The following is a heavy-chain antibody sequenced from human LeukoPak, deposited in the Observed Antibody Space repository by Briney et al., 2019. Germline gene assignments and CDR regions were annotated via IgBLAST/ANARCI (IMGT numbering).Heavy chain of an antibody. CDR3: ARDPGARNYFDF. Sequence: GGSLRLSCAASGFTVSRKYMSWVRQVPGKGLEWASVIYDDGNTHYAASVKGRFTISRDNSNNTLYLQMNSLRIEDTAVYYCARDPGARNYFDFWGQGTLVTVSS. J-gene: IGHJ4*02. V-gene: IGHV3-53*01. D-gene: IGHD3-10*01. CDR2: IYDDGNT. CDR1: GFTVSRKY.